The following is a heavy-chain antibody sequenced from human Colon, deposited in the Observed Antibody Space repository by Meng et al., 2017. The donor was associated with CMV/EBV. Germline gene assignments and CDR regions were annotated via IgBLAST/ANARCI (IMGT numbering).Heavy chain of an antibody. J-gene: IGHJ5*02. V-gene: IGHV3-7*01. D-gene: IGHD6-19*01. CDR1: GFTFTNYW. CDR2: INEDGSGK. Sequence: GGSLRLSCVVSGFTFTNYWMSWVRQAPGRGLEWVANINEDGSGKYYVDSVKGRFTISRDNAKNSVYLQMNSLRVEDTGVYYCVQERLAWGQGTLVTVSS. CDR3: VQERLA.